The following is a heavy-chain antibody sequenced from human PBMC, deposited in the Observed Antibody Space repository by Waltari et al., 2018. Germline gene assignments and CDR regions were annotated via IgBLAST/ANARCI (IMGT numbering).Heavy chain of an antibody. CDR1: GESIRNGDFH. D-gene: IGHD5-12*01. V-gene: IGHV4-61*02. CDR3: ARDRGGDGYNSEYFDL. Sequence: QVQLQESGRGLVKPSQTLSLTCTVSGESIRNGDFHWSWVRQSPGKGLEWLGRIKVGLDVHYSPSLKGRIIISEDTSKNQFSLKLSSVTAADTAVYYCARDRGGDGYNSEYFDLWGRGTLVTVSS. J-gene: IGHJ2*01. CDR2: IKVGLDV.